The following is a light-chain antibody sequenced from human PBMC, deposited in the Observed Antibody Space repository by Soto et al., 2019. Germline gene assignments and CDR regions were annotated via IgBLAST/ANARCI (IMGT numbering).Light chain of an antibody. V-gene: IGKV3-20*01. J-gene: IGKJ4*01. CDR3: QQYDDSRKLT. CDR2: AAS. CDR1: QSISSSF. Sequence: EIVLTQSPGTLSLSPGERATLSCRASQSISSSFLTWYQQKPGQAPRLLIYAASNRATGIPDRFSGSGSGTDFTLTISRLEAEDFAVYYCQQYDDSRKLTFSGGTKVEI.